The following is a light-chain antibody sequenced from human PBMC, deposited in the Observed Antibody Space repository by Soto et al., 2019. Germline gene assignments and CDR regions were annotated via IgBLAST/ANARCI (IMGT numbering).Light chain of an antibody. CDR1: QDIGNY. CDR2: DAS. Sequence: DIQMTQSPSSLSASVGDRVTITCQASQDIGNYLNWYQQKPGKAPKVLIYDASNLEAGVPSRFSGSGSGTDFTLTISCLQSEDFATYYCQQYYSYPLGFGPGTKVDIK. J-gene: IGKJ3*01. V-gene: IGKV1-33*01. CDR3: QQYYSYPLG.